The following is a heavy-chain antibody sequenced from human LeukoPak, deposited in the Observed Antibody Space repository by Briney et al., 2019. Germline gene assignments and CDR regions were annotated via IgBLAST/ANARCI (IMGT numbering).Heavy chain of an antibody. CDR3: AKVYYGSGSKSPMDV. CDR1: GFAFKNAW. Sequence: PGESLRLFCAASGFAFKNAWMSWVRQAPGKGLEWLGLIKRKTEGATTDYSAPVKGRFTISRDDSENTLYLQMSSLKTEDTAVYYCAKVYYGSGSKSPMDVWGKGTTVTISS. J-gene: IGHJ6*03. CDR2: IKRKTEGATT. D-gene: IGHD3-10*01. V-gene: IGHV3-15*01.